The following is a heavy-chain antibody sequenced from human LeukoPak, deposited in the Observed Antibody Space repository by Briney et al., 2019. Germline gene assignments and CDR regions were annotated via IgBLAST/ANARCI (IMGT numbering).Heavy chain of an antibody. V-gene: IGHV1-8*01. J-gene: IGHJ5*02. CDR3: ARVRGVRGVNTYNWFDP. CDR1: GYTFTSYD. D-gene: IGHD3-10*01. CDR2: MNPNSGNT. Sequence: VKVSCKASGYTFTSYDINWVRQATGQGLEWMGWMNPNSGNTGYAQKFQGRVTMTRNTSISTAYMELSSLRSEDTAVYYCARVRGVRGVNTYNWFDPWGQGTLVTVSS.